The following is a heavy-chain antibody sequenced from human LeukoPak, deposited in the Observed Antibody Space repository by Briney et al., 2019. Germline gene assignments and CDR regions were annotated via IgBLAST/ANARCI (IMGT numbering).Heavy chain of an antibody. J-gene: IGHJ4*02. D-gene: IGHD2-15*01. V-gene: IGHV4-59*08. CDR1: GGSISSYY. Sequence: SETLSLTCTVSGGSISSYYWSWIRQPPGKGLEWIGYIYYSGSTNYNPSLKSRVTISVDTSKNQFSLKLSSVTAADTAVYYCASVAATPFYYFDYWGQGTLVTVSS. CDR2: IYYSGST. CDR3: ASVAATPFYYFDY.